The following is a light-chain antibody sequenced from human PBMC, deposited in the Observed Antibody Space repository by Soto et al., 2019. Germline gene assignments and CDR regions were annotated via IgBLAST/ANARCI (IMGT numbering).Light chain of an antibody. J-gene: IGKJ1*01. CDR2: AVS. CDR1: QSVSDNY. Sequence: EIVLTQSPGTLSLSPGERATLSCRASQSVSDNYFAWYQQKPGQAPRLLIYAVSSRATGIPDRFSGSGSGTDFTLTISRLEPEDSAVYYCQQYGVSQWTLGQGTKVEI. CDR3: QQYGVSQWT. V-gene: IGKV3-20*01.